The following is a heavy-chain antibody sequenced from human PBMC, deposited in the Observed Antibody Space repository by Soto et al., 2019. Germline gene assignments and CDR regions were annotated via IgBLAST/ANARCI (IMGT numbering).Heavy chain of an antibody. Sequence: SETLSLTCTVSGASISSYYWSWILQPPGKGLEWIGYIYYSGSTNYNPSLKSRVTISVDTSKNQFSLKLSSVTAADTAVYYCARLTGHASLYYYFYSFAVWGQSTTVT. J-gene: IGHJ6*03. CDR1: GASISSYY. D-gene: IGHD2-2*01. CDR3: ARLTGHASLYYYFYSFAV. CDR2: IYYSGST. V-gene: IGHV4-59*01.